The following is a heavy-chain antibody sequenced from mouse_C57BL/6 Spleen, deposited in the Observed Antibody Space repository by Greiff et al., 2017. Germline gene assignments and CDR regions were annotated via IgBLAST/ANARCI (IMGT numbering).Heavy chain of an antibody. J-gene: IGHJ2*01. D-gene: IGHD1-1*01. V-gene: IGHV5-12*01. CDR2: ISNGGGST. CDR1: GFTFSDYY. Sequence: EVKLVASGGGLVQPGGSLKLSCAASGFTFSDYYMYWVRQTPEKRLEWVAYISNGGGSTYYPDTVKGRFTISRDNAKNTLYLQMSRLKSEDTAMYYCARGDLLFYYFDYWGQGTTLTVSS. CDR3: ARGDLLFYYFDY.